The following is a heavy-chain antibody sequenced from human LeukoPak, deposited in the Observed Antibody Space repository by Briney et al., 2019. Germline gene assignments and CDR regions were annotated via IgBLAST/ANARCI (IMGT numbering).Heavy chain of an antibody. CDR1: GYTFTSYD. CDR2: MNPNSGNT. Sequence: ASVRVSCKASGYTFTSYDINWVRQATGQGLEWMGWMNPNSGNTGYAQKFQGRVTITRNTSISTAYMELSSLRSEDTAVYYCAGPRGYCGGDCYPRYYMDVWGKGTTVTVSS. D-gene: IGHD2-21*01. J-gene: IGHJ6*03. V-gene: IGHV1-8*03. CDR3: AGPRGYCGGDCYPRYYMDV.